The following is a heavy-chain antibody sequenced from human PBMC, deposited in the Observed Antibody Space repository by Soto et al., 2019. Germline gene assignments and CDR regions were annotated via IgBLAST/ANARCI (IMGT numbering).Heavy chain of an antibody. V-gene: IGHV3-23*01. CDR1: GFAFSAYL. CDR2: ISGTDGTT. D-gene: IGHD7-27*01. Sequence: GSLRLSCEASGFAFSAYLMTWVRQAPGKGLEWVSSISGTDGTTYYADSVKGRFSISRDNSKNTLYLQMNSLSVNDTAVYYCAKPKLGIRAFDLWGQGTMVTV. CDR3: AKPKLGIRAFDL. J-gene: IGHJ3*01.